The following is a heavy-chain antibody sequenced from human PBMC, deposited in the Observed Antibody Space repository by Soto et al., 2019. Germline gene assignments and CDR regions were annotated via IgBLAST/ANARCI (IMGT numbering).Heavy chain of an antibody. CDR2: IYSSGKT. Sequence: PSETLSLTCTVSGGSLNNYNWNWIRQSAGTGLEWIGRIYSSGKTYYNPSLKSRVTLSLDMLNNQISLKVTSVTAADTAMYYCARERTYQMSGDDALDFWGLGTMVTVSS. J-gene: IGHJ3*01. V-gene: IGHV4-4*07. CDR1: GGSLNNYN. CDR3: ARERTYQMSGDDALDF. D-gene: IGHD2-2*01.